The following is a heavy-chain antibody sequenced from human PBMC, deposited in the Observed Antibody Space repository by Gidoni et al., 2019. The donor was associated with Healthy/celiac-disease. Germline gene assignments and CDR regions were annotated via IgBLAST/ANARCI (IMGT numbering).Heavy chain of an antibody. CDR1: GFTFSSYA. V-gene: IGHV3-30-3*01. CDR2: ISYDGSNK. J-gene: IGHJ6*02. CDR3: ARARSHRSPDYYYGMDV. D-gene: IGHD2-15*01. Sequence: QVQLVESGGGVVQPGRSLRLSCAASGFTFSSYAMHWVRQPPGKGLEWVAVISYDGSNKYYADSVKGRFTISRDNSKNTLYLQMNSLRAEDTAVYYCARARSHRSPDYYYGMDVWGQGTTVTVSS.